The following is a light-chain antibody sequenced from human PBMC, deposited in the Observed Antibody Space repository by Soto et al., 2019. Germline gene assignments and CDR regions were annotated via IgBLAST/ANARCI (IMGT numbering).Light chain of an antibody. V-gene: IGKV3D-20*02. CDR3: QGRSDWPPFQDI. J-gene: IGKJ2*01. CDR1: QSIDSKS. CDR2: GTS. Sequence: EIVLTQSPGTLSLSPGESATVSCRASQSIDSKSLVWYQHRVGQAPRLLVYGTSNRGTGIPDRFSGSGSGTDFTLTISILEPEDVEVDVCQGRSDWPPFQDIFGQGTKLEVK.